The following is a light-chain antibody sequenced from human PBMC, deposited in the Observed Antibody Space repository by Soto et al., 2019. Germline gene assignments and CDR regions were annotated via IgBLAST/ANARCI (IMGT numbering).Light chain of an antibody. J-gene: IGKJ2*01. CDR3: HQYGSSPPYT. CDR2: GSS. Sequence: EVVLTQSPGTLSLSPGERATLSCRASQNINNNYLAWYQQRPGQAPRLLIYGSSDRATGIPDRFSGSGSGTYFTLTISRLEPEDFAVYYCHQYGSSPPYTFGQGTKLEI. V-gene: IGKV3-20*01. CDR1: QNINNNY.